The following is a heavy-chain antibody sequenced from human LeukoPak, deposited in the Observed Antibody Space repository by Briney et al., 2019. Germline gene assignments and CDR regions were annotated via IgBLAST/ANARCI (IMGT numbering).Heavy chain of an antibody. V-gene: IGHV3-21*01. D-gene: IGHD6-13*01. J-gene: IGHJ4*02. CDR2: ISSSSSYI. Sequence: PGGSLRLSCAASGFSFSSHNMNWVRQAPGKGLEWVSSISSSSSYIYYADSVKGRFTISRDNAKNSLYLQMNRLRAEDTAVYYCARDLVAAAGTDEDYWGQGTLVTGSS. CDR3: ARDLVAAAGTDEDY. CDR1: GFSFSSHN.